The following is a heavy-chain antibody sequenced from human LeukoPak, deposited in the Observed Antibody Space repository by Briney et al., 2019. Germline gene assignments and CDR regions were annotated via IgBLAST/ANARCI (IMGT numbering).Heavy chain of an antibody. Sequence: ASVKVSCKASGYTFTNYGISWVRQAPGQGLEWMGWISVYTGKTYHAQKFQARVTMTTDTSTTTAYMELRSLRSDDTAVYYCAKDRGWQYADYETVAVEHWGQGTLVTVSS. J-gene: IGHJ4*02. CDR1: GYTFTNYG. V-gene: IGHV1-18*01. CDR2: ISVYTGKT. CDR3: AKDRGWQYADYETVAVEH. D-gene: IGHD4-17*01.